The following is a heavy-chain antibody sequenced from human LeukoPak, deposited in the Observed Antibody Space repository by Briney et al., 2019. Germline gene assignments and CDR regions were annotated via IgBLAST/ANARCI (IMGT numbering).Heavy chain of an antibody. J-gene: IGHJ4*02. CDR1: GGTFSSYA. D-gene: IGHD4-17*01. CDR2: IIPIFGTA. Sequence: SVKVSCKASGGTFSSYAISWVRQAPGQGLEWMGRIIPIFGTANYAQKFQGRVTITADKSTSTAYMELSSLRSEDTAVYYCASARTTTTVTTDEHWGQGTLVTVSS. V-gene: IGHV1-69*06. CDR3: ASARTTTTVTTDEH.